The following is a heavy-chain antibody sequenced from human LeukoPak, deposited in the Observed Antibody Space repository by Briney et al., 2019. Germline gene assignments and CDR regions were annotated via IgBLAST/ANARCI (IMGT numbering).Heavy chain of an antibody. CDR3: ARGRGSGWYDAFDI. Sequence: GGSLRLSCAASGFTFSSHGMHWVRQAPGKGLEWVAVIWYDGSNKFYADSVSGRFTISRDNSKNTLYVQMNSLRAEDTAVYYCARGRGSGWYDAFDIWGQGTMVTVSS. CDR2: IWYDGSNK. D-gene: IGHD6-19*01. CDR1: GFTFSSHG. J-gene: IGHJ3*02. V-gene: IGHV3-33*01.